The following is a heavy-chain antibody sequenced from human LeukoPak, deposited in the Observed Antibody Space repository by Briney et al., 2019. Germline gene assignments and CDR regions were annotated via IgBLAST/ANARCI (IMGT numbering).Heavy chain of an antibody. CDR1: GGSFSGYY. CDR2: INHSGST. D-gene: IGHD2-2*01. Sequence: PSETLSLTCAVYGGSFSGYYWSWIRQPPGKGLEWIGEINHSGSTNYNPSLKSRGTISVDTSKNQFSLKLSSVPAAHTAVYFCAGPSYQLLYFFHYWGRGPLVPVSS. J-gene: IGHJ4*02. V-gene: IGHV4-34*01. CDR3: AGPSYQLLYFFHY.